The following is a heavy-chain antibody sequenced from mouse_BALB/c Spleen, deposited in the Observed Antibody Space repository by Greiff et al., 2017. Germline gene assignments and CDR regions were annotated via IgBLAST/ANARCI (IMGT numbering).Heavy chain of an antibody. CDR1: GFTFSNYW. CDR3: TKIYYDYEGYFDV. CDR2: IRLKSNNYAT. V-gene: IGHV6-6*02. Sequence: EVKLEESGGGLVQPGGSMKLSCVASGFTFSNYWMNWVRQSPEKGLEWVAEIRLKSNNYATHYAESVKGRFTISRDDSKSSVYLQMNNLRAEDTGIYYCTKIYYDYEGYFDVWGAGTTVTVSS. D-gene: IGHD2-4*01. J-gene: IGHJ1*01.